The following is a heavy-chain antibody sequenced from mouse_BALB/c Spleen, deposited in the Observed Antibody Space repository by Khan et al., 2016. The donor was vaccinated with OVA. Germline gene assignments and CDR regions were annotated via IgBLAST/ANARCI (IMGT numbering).Heavy chain of an antibody. CDR3: TRNGFGNYESWDY. CDR1: GYTFTSYW. Sequence: VQLKQSGTVLARPGASVKMSCKASGYTFTSYWMHWVKQRPGQGLEWIGAIYSGNSDTNYNQKFKGKAKLTAVTSTSTAYMELNSLTKEDSAVYYCTRNGFGNYESWDYWGQGTTLTVSS. J-gene: IGHJ2*01. D-gene: IGHD2-1*01. CDR2: IYSGNSDT. V-gene: IGHV1-5*01.